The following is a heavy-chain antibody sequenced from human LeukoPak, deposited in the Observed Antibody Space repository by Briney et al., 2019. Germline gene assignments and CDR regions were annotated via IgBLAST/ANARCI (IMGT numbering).Heavy chain of an antibody. CDR3: GGTGWRPGYSRQEDAFDI. V-gene: IGHV4-38-2*01. D-gene: IGHD6-13*01. J-gene: IGHJ3*02. CDR2: IYHSGST. Sequence: SETLSLTCAVSGYSISSGYYWGWIRQPPGKGLEWIGSIYHSGSTYYNPSLKSRVTISVDTSKNQFSLKLSSVTAADTAVYYCGGTGWRPGYSRQEDAFDIWGQGTMVTVSS. CDR1: GYSISSGYY.